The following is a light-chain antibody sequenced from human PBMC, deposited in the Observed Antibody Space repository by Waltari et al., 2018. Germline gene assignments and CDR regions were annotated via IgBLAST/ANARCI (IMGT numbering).Light chain of an antibody. V-gene: IGKV1-39*01. CDR1: HGIDMY. Sequence: CRASHGIDMYLNWYQHKPGKAPKLLICAASTLQSGVPSRFSGRGSGTDFTLTIRSLQPEDFATYYCQQSYSTPITFGQGTRLDMK. CDR3: QQSYSTPIT. CDR2: AAS. J-gene: IGKJ5*01.